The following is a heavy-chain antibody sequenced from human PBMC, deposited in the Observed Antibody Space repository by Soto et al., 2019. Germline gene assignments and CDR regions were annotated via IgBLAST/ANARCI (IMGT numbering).Heavy chain of an antibody. CDR2: IYYSGST. Sequence: SETLSLTCTVSGGSISSGGYYWSWIRQHPGKGLEWIGYIYYSGSTYYNPSLKSRVTISVDTSKNQFSLKLSSVTAADTAVYYCARAVAAGYCFDYWGQGTLVTVSS. CDR3: ARAVAAGYCFDY. CDR1: GGSISSGGYY. D-gene: IGHD6-13*01. V-gene: IGHV4-31*03. J-gene: IGHJ4*02.